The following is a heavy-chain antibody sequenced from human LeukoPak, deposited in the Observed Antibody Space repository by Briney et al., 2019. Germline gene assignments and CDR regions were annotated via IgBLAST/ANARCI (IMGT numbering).Heavy chain of an antibody. J-gene: IGHJ4*02. Sequence: SETLSLTCTVSGSSISSSSYCWGWIRQPPGKGLEWIGSIYYSGSTYYNPSLKSRVTISVDTSKNQFSLNLSSVTAADTAVYYCARLYYDSSGYYQICYFDYWGQGTLVTVSS. CDR1: GSSISSSSYC. V-gene: IGHV4-39*01. D-gene: IGHD3-22*01. CDR2: IYYSGST. CDR3: ARLYYDSSGYYQICYFDY.